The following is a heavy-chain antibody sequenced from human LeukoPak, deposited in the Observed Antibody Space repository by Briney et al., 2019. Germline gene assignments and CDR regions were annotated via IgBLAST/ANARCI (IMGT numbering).Heavy chain of an antibody. Sequence: ASVKVSCKASGYTFTSYAMHWVRQAPGQRLEWMGWINAGNGNTKYSQEFQGRVTITRDTSASTAYMELSGLRSEDMAVYYCARDGNFMNYYDSSGYPEEYYYYYYMDVWGKGTTVTVSS. CDR2: INAGNGNT. J-gene: IGHJ6*03. D-gene: IGHD3-22*01. CDR1: GYTFTSYA. CDR3: ARDGNFMNYYDSSGYPEEYYYYYYMDV. V-gene: IGHV1-3*03.